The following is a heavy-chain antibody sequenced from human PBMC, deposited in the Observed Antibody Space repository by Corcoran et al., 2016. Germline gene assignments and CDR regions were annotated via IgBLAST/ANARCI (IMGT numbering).Heavy chain of an antibody. J-gene: IGHJ4*02. CDR3: AKDRSGTWSFDY. Sequence: QVQLVESGGGVVQPGRSLRLSCAASGFTFSNYGMYWVRQAPGKGLEWVAFISYDGSRKYYADSVKGRLTISRDNSKNTLYLQMNSLRVEDTALYYCAKDRSGTWSFDYWGQGALVTVSS. D-gene: IGHD6-13*01. V-gene: IGHV3-30*18. CDR2: ISYDGSRK. CDR1: GFTFSNYG.